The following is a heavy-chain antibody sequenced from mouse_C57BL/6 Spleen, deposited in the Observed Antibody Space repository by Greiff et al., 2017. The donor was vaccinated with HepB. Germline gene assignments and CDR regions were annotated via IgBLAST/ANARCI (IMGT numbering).Heavy chain of an antibody. D-gene: IGHD1-1*01. Sequence: QVQLQQPGAELVKPGASVKLSCKASGYTFTSYWMHWVKQRPGRGLEWIGRIDPNSGGTKYNEKFKSQATLTVDKPTSTAYMQLSSLPSEDSAVYYCERLLLRGDWYFDVWGTGTTVTVSS. CDR1: GYTFTSYW. CDR2: IDPNSGGT. J-gene: IGHJ1*03. CDR3: ERLLLRGDWYFDV. V-gene: IGHV1-72*01.